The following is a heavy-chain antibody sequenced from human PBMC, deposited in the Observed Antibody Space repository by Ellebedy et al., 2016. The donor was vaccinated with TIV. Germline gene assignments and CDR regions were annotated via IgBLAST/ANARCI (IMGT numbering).Heavy chain of an antibody. CDR2: TYYSSRWNV. V-gene: IGHV6-1*01. Sequence: SQTLSLTCAISGGSVSIDGWNWLRLSPSRGLEWLGRTYYSSRWNVDYAVFVKSRININVDTSKNQFSLQLDSVTPEDTAVYYCARGRNCVSSGCYGAYFDNWGQGTLVTVSS. D-gene: IGHD2-2*01. CDR1: GGSVSIDG. CDR3: ARGRNCVSSGCYGAYFDN. J-gene: IGHJ4*02.